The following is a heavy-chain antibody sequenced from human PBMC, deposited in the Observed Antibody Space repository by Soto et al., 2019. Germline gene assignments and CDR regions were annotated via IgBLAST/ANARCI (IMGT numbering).Heavy chain of an antibody. CDR2: INPSGGST. V-gene: IGHV1-46*03. J-gene: IGHJ4*02. D-gene: IGHD6-19*01. CDR1: GYTFTSYY. Sequence: GASVKVSCKASGYTFTSYYMHWVRQAPGQGLEWMGIINPSGGSTSYAQKFQGRVTMTRDTSTSTVYMELSSLRSEDTAVYYCARGGFSLSIAVAGRPLDYWGQGTLVTVSS. CDR3: ARGGFSLSIAVAGRPLDY.